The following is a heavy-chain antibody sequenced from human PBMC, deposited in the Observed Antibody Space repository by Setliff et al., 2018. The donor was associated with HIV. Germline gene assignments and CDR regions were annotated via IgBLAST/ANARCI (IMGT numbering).Heavy chain of an antibody. CDR2: IIPIASVP. CDR3: ARVRRGCSSHSCPLEN. V-gene: IGHV1-69*05. J-gene: IGHJ4*02. D-gene: IGHD2-2*01. CDR1: GGSFNTYG. Sequence: SVKVSCKASGGSFNTYGIHWVRQAPGQGLEWMGGIIPIASVPNYSQKFQDRLTITTDESMTTVYMELSSLRSEDTAVYYCARVRRGCSSHSCPLENWGQGTLVTVSS.